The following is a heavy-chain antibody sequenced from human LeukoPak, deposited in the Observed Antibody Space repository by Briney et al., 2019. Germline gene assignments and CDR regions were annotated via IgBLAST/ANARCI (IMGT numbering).Heavy chain of an antibody. J-gene: IGHJ4*02. V-gene: IGHV4-4*02. CDR1: GDSIDSLDL. D-gene: IGHD3-22*01. Sequence: SETLSLTCTVSGDSIDSLDLWSWVRQPPGKGLEWIGEMYLSGTTHSNPSVKSRVTISIDKSKNQFFLNLSSVTAADTAVYYCAGLVGRYSSGLYYYYFDYWGQGTLVTVPS. CDR2: MYLSGTT. CDR3: AGLVGRYSSGLYYYYFDY.